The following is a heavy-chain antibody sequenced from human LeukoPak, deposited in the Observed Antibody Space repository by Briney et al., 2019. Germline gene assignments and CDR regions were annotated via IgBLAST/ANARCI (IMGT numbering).Heavy chain of an antibody. D-gene: IGHD3-3*01. CDR1: GFTFSSYE. CDR2: ISSSGSTI. J-gene: IGHJ4*02. Sequence: GGSLRLSYAASGFTFSSYEMNWVRQAPGKGLEWVSYISSSGSTIYYADSVKGRFTISRDNAKNSLYLQMNSLRAEDTAVYYCAREGLGLTISSYYFDYWGQGTLVTVSS. CDR3: AREGLGLTISSYYFDY. V-gene: IGHV3-48*03.